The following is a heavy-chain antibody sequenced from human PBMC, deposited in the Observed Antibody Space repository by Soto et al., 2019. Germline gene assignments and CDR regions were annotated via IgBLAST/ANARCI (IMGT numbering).Heavy chain of an antibody. CDR2: ISSSSSYT. CDR3: ARDNHITMVRGVIMAWFDP. V-gene: IGHV3-11*06. J-gene: IGHJ5*02. D-gene: IGHD3-10*01. CDR1: GFTFSDYY. Sequence: GGSLRLSCAASGFTFSDYYMSWIRQAPGKWLEWVSYISSSSSYTNYADSVKGRFTISRDNAKNSLYLQMNSLRAEDTAVYYCARDNHITMVRGVIMAWFDPWGQGXLVTVSS.